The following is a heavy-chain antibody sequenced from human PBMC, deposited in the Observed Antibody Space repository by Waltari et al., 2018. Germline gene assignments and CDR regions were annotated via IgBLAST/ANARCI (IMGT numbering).Heavy chain of an antibody. Sequence: QVQLQESGPGLVKPSETLSLTCTVSGGSISSYYWSWIRQPAGKGLEWIGRIYTSGSTNYNPSHKSRVTMSVDTSKNQFSLKLSSVTAADTAVYYCAMGGDFWSGYLGGMDVWGQGTTVTVSS. CDR1: GGSISSYY. J-gene: IGHJ6*02. V-gene: IGHV4-4*07. CDR2: IYTSGST. CDR3: AMGGDFWSGYLGGMDV. D-gene: IGHD3-3*01.